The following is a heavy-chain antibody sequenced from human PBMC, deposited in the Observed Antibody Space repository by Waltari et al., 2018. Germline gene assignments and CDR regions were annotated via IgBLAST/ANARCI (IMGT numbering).Heavy chain of an antibody. J-gene: IGHJ4*02. CDR2: IKHDGTGT. CDR3: GRGYNDRRLDY. CDR1: GFTFSNYW. V-gene: IGHV3-74*01. D-gene: IGHD1-1*01. Sequence: EVQLVESGGGLVQPGGYLRLSCEVSGFTFSNYWMHWVRQVPGKGWVWVSRIKHDGTGTIYADSVQGRFTISRDNAKNTLYLQLNSLRGEDTAVYYCGRGYNDRRLDYWGQGTLVTVSS.